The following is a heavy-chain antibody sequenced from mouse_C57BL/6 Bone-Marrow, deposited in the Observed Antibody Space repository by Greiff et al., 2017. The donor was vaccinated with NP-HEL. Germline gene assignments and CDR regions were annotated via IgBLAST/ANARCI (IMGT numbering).Heavy chain of an antibody. CDR2: IWSGGST. J-gene: IGHJ4*01. V-gene: IGHV2-2*01. CDR3: ASPSIVTTCYAMDY. Sequence: QVQLQQSGPGLVQPSQTLSITCTVSGFSLTSYGVHWVRQSPGKGLEWLGVIWSGGSTDYNAAFLSSLSISKDNSTSQVFFKMNSRQADDTAIYYCASPSIVTTCYAMDYWGQGTSVTVSS. CDR1: GFSLTSYG. D-gene: IGHD2-5*01.